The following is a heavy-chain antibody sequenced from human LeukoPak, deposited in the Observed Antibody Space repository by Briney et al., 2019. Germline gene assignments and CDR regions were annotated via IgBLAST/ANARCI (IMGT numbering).Heavy chain of an antibody. Sequence: ASVKVSCKASGGTFSSYAISWVRQAPGQGLEWMGRIIPIFGTANYAQRLQGRVTMTEDTSTDTAYMELSSLRSEDTAVYYCATEDLIAAVDTGLDYWGQGTLVTVSS. D-gene: IGHD6-13*01. CDR2: IIPIFGTA. V-gene: IGHV1-69*06. J-gene: IGHJ4*02. CDR1: GGTFSSYA. CDR3: ATEDLIAAVDTGLDY.